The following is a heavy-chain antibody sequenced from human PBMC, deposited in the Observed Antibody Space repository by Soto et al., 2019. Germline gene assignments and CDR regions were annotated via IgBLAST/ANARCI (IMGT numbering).Heavy chain of an antibody. CDR1: GFTFSSAA. D-gene: IGHD4-4*01. V-gene: IGHV3-23*01. CDR3: AKSLDIHYKNWFDP. J-gene: IGHJ5*02. Sequence: GGSLRLSCVAAGFTFSSAAMNWVRQAPGKGLEWVSIIGGTGTRTHYADSVKGRFTISRDNSKNTLYLDMHSLRAEDTALYYCAKSLDIHYKNWFDPWGQGTLVTVSS. CDR2: IGGTGTRT.